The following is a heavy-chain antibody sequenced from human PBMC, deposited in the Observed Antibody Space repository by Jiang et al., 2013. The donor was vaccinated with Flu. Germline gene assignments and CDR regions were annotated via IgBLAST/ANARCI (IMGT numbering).Heavy chain of an antibody. J-gene: IGHJ4*02. Sequence: KPTQTLTLTCTFSGFSLTTYGVGVGWIRQPPGKALEWLALIYWDNDHRYSPPLKSRLTITKDTSKNQVVLTMPNVDSLDTGTYYCAHSRYPSDYFFDYWGQGILVTVSS. V-gene: IGHV2-5*02. D-gene: IGHD2-21*01. CDR1: GFSLTTYGVG. CDR2: IYWDNDH. CDR3: AHSRYPSDYFFDY.